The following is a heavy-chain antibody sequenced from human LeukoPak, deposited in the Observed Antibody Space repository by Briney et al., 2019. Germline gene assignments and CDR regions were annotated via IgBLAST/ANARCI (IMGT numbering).Heavy chain of an antibody. J-gene: IGHJ5*02. Sequence: GGSLGLSCAASGFTFSSYAMHWVRQAPGKGLEWVAVISYDGSNKYYADSVKGRFTISRDNSKNTLYLQMNSLRAEDTAVYYCARDYCSGGSCYSENWFDPWGQGTLVTVSS. D-gene: IGHD2-15*01. CDR1: GFTFSSYA. V-gene: IGHV3-30*04. CDR3: ARDYCSGGSCYSENWFDP. CDR2: ISYDGSNK.